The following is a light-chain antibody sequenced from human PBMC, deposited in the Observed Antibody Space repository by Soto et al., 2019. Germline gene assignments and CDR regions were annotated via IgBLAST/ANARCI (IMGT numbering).Light chain of an antibody. Sequence: EIVMTQSPATLSVSPGERAALSCRASQSVSGNLAWYQQTPGQAPRLLIYGASTRATGIPARFSGSGFGTEFTLTIISLNSEDFAVYYCQQYNYRPPAFGQGTRLEIK. CDR3: QQYNYRPPA. J-gene: IGKJ5*01. CDR2: GAS. V-gene: IGKV3-15*01. CDR1: QSVSGN.